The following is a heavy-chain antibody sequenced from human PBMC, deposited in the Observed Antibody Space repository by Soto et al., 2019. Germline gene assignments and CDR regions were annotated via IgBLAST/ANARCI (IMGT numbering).Heavy chain of an antibody. CDR3: ATSNWSHHYFDP. CDR1: SRSPSGYY. D-gene: IGHD1-1*01. CDR2: INHSGSP. V-gene: IGHV4-34*01. J-gene: IGHJ5*02. Sequence: PSESLSPACAVYSRSPSGYYWSWLGQPPGKGLEWIGEINHSGSPNYNPSLKSRVTISVDTSKNQFSLKMTSVTAADTAVYYCATSNWSHHYFDPWGQGTPVTVSS.